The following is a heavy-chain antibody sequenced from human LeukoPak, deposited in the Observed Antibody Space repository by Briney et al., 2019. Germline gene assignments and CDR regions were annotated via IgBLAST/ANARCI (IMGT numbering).Heavy chain of an antibody. Sequence: GGSLRLSCVASGFTINSNYMSWVRQAPGKGLEWVSVIYSGGSTYYADSVKGRFTISRDNSKNTLYLQMNSLRAEDSAVYYCVDYDPHDYWGQGTLATVSS. CDR1: GFTINSNY. CDR3: VDYDPHDY. D-gene: IGHD3-16*01. J-gene: IGHJ4*02. CDR2: IYSGGST. V-gene: IGHV3-53*01.